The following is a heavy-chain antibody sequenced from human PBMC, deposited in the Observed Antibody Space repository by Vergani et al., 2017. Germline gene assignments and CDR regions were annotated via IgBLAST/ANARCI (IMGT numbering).Heavy chain of an antibody. D-gene: IGHD2-2*01. CDR1: GYTFSAYY. V-gene: IGHV1-2*02. CDR3: ARGQDVTVVPTTREDWVDP. Sequence: QVHLVQSGAEVKKPGASVKVSCKASGYTFSAYYMHWVRQAPGQGLEWMGWINPNNGGTNYAQKFQGRVTLTRETSISTAYMELSTLTSDDTAVYYCARGQDVTVVPTTREDWVDPWGQGTLVTVSS. CDR2: INPNNGGT. J-gene: IGHJ5*02.